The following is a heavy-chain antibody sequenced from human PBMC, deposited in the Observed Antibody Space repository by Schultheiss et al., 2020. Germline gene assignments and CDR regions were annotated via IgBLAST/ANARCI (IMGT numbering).Heavy chain of an antibody. Sequence: SVKVSCKASGYTFTSYGISWVRQAPGQGLEWMGGIIPIFGTANYAQKFQGRVTITRDTSASTAYMELSRLRSDDTAVYYCARDYGVGAFDIWGQGTMVTVAS. CDR1: GYTFTSYG. D-gene: IGHD3-3*01. V-gene: IGHV1-69*05. CDR2: IIPIFGTA. CDR3: ARDYGVGAFDI. J-gene: IGHJ3*02.